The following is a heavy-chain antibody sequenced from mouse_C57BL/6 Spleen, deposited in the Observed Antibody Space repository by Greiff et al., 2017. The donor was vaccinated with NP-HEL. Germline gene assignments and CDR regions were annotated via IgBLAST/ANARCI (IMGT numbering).Heavy chain of an antibody. CDR2: IYPSSGST. Sequence: QVQLQQPGAELVKPGASVKMSCKASGYTFTSYWITWVKQRPGQGLEWIGDIYPSSGSTNYNEKFKSKATLTVEPSSSSPYMQLSSLTSEDSAVDYCARDGSSAWGQGTTLTVSS. D-gene: IGHD1-1*01. CDR1: GYTFTSYW. CDR3: ARDGSSA. V-gene: IGHV1-55*01. J-gene: IGHJ2*01.